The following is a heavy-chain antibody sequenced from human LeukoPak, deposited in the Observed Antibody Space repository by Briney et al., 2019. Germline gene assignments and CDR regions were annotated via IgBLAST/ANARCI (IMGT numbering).Heavy chain of an antibody. CDR2: ISSSSSYI. D-gene: IGHD5-18*01. CDR3: ARDGGTAMVSY. CDR1: GFTFSSYS. J-gene: IGHJ4*02. V-gene: IGHV3-21*01. Sequence: GGSLRHSCAASGFTFSSYSMNWVRQAPGKGLEWVSSISSSSSYIYYADSVKGRFTISRDNAKNSLYLQMNSLRAEDTAVYYCARDGGTAMVSYWGQGTLVTVSS.